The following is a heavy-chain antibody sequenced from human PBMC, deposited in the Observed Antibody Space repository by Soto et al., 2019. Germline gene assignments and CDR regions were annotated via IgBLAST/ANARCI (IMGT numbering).Heavy chain of an antibody. D-gene: IGHD1-26*01. V-gene: IGHV3-30-3*01. Sequence: PGGSLRLSCAASGFTFSGYAMHWVRQAPGKGLEWVAVISYDGSNKYYADSVKGRFTISRDNSKNTLYLQMNSLRAEDTAVYYCARDPGELHYYGMDVWGQGTTVTVSS. CDR1: GFTFSGYA. CDR2: ISYDGSNK. J-gene: IGHJ6*02. CDR3: ARDPGELHYYGMDV.